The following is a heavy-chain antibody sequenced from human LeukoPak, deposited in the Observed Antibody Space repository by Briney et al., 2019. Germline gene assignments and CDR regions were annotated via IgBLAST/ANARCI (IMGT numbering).Heavy chain of an antibody. D-gene: IGHD3-10*01. J-gene: IGHJ5*02. CDR2: IYHSGSI. Sequence: SETLSLTCPVSGYSISNGYYWGWLRQPPGRGLEWIGSIYHSGSIYYNPSLKSRVPISVDTSKNQLSPKLSSVTAADTAVYYCARSKGRYGSGRVHFDPWGQRTLLTLPS. CDR1: GYSISNGYY. V-gene: IGHV4-38-2*01. CDR3: ARSKGRYGSGRVHFDP.